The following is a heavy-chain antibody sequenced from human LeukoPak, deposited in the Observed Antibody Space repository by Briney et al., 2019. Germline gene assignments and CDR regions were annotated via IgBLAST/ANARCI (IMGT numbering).Heavy chain of an antibody. Sequence: PGRSLRLSCAASGFTFSSYAMHWVRQAPGKGLEWVAVISYDGSNKYYADSVKGRFTISRDNSKNTLYLQMNSLRAEDTAVYYCARDRNYGDYAYYYYYMDVWGKGTTVTVSS. CDR2: ISYDGSNK. CDR1: GFTFSSYA. J-gene: IGHJ6*03. V-gene: IGHV3-30*04. CDR3: ARDRNYGDYAYYYYYMDV. D-gene: IGHD4-17*01.